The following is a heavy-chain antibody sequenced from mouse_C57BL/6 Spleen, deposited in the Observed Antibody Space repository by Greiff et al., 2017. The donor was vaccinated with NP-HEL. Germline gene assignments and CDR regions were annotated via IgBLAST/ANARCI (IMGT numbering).Heavy chain of an antibody. CDR2: INPNNGGT. CDR1: GYTFTDYY. J-gene: IGHJ2*01. D-gene: IGHD2-1*01. CDR3: VRDVNSAYDS. Sequence: EVQLQQSGPELVKPGASVKISCKASGYTFTDYYMNWVKQSHGKSLEWIGDINPNNGGTSYNQKFKGKATLTVDKSSSTAYMELRRLTSEDSAVYYCVRDVNSAYDSWGKGTTLTVSS. V-gene: IGHV1-26*01.